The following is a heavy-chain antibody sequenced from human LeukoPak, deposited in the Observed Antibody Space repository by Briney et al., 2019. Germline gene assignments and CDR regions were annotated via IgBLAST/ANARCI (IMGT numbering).Heavy chain of an antibody. D-gene: IGHD6-13*01. CDR2: IYHSGST. CDR1: GYPISSGYY. Sequence: PSETLSLTCTVSGYPISSGYYWGWIRQPPGKGLEWIGGIYHSGSTYYNPSLKSRVTISVDTSKNQFSLKLSSVTAADTAVYYCARANPPPGIAAAGDYWGQGTLVTVSS. J-gene: IGHJ4*02. CDR3: ARANPPPGIAAAGDY. V-gene: IGHV4-38-2*02.